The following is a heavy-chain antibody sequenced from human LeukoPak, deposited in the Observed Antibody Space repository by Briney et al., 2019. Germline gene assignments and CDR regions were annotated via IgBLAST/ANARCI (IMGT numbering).Heavy chain of an antibody. CDR1: GFTFSSNY. CDR3: ARDDYYYGMDV. CDR2: IYSNGAT. V-gene: IGHV3-53*01. J-gene: IGHJ6*02. Sequence: GGSLRLSCAASGFTFSSNYMSWVRQAPGKGLEWVSVIYSNGATFYADFVKGRFTISRDNSKNTLHLQMNSLRADDTAVYYCARDDYYYGMDVWGQGTTVTVSS.